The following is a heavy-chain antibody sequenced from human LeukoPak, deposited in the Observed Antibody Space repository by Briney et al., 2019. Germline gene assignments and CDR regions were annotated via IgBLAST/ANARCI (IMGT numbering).Heavy chain of an antibody. V-gene: IGHV3-7*01. CDR1: GFTFSSYW. CDR3: ARGRLGFRELTPDY. CDR2: IKQDGSEK. D-gene: IGHD3-10*01. Sequence: PGGSLRLSCAASGFTFSSYWMSWVRQAPGKGLEWVANIKQDGSEKYYVDSVKGRFTISRDNAKNSLYLQMNSLRAEDTAVYYCARGRLGFRELTPDYWGQGTLVTASS. J-gene: IGHJ4*02.